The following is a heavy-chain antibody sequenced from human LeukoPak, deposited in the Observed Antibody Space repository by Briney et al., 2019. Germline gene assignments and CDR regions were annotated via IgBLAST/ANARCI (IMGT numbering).Heavy chain of an antibody. CDR3: ARARLQYQLPDAFDI. CDR2: ISSSSSYI. Sequence: PGGSLRLSCAASGFTFSSYSMNWVRQAPGKGLEWVSSISSSSSYIYYADSVKGRFTISRDNAKNSLYLQMNSLRAEDTAVYYCARARLQYQLPDAFDIWGQGTMVTVSS. D-gene: IGHD2-2*01. V-gene: IGHV3-21*01. CDR1: GFTFSSYS. J-gene: IGHJ3*02.